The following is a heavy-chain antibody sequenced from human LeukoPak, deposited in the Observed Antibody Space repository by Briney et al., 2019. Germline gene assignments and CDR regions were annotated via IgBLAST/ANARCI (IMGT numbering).Heavy chain of an antibody. CDR1: GFTFSSYG. Sequence: GGSLRLSCAASGFTFSSYGMHWVRQAPGKGLAWVAVIWYDGSNKYYADSVKGRFTISRDNSKNTLYLQMNSLRAEDTAVYYCARDPGVVVITHLDYWGQGTLVTVSS. CDR3: ARDPGVVVITHLDY. CDR2: IWYDGSNK. V-gene: IGHV3-33*01. J-gene: IGHJ4*02. D-gene: IGHD3-22*01.